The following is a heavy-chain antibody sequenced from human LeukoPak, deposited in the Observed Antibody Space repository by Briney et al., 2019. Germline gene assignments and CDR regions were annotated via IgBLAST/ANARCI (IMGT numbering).Heavy chain of an antibody. CDR3: ARLVVVPAAKGYYYYMDV. V-gene: IGHV1-8*01. CDR2: MNPNSGNT. CDR1: GYTFTSYD. Sequence: ASVKVSCKASGYTFTSYDINWVRQATGQGLEWMGWMNPNSGNTGYAQKFQGRVTMTRNTSISTAYMELSSLRSEDTAVYYCARLVVVPAAKGYYYYMDVWDKGTTVTISS. D-gene: IGHD2-2*01. J-gene: IGHJ6*03.